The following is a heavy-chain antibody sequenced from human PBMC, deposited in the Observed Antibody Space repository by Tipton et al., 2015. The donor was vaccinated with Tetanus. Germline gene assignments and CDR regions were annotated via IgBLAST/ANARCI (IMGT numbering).Heavy chain of an antibody. V-gene: IGHV3-74*01. CDR3: ARAQAVAGTGGFDP. CDR2: ISADGTSI. J-gene: IGHJ5*02. Sequence: SLRLSCAASGFTFSRYWMSWVRQAPGKGLMWVSRISADGTSISYADSVKGRFTISRNNANNTVYLQMINLRVEDTALYYCARAQAVAGTGGFDPWGQGTLVTVSS. CDR1: GFTFSRYW. D-gene: IGHD6-19*01.